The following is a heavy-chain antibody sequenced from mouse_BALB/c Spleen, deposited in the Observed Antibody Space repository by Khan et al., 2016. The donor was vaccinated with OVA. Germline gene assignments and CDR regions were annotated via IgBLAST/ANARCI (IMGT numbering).Heavy chain of an antibody. V-gene: IGHV5-9-1*01. Sequence: EVELVESGGGLVKPGGSLKLSCAASGFTFSSFAMSWVRQTPENRLEWVATISSVATYTYYPDSVKGRFTISRDNAKNTLYLQMNSLRSEDTAMYYCANGNYGWFAYWGQGTLVTVSA. CDR3: ANGNYGWFAY. J-gene: IGHJ3*01. D-gene: IGHD2-1*01. CDR2: ISSVATYT. CDR1: GFTFSSFA.